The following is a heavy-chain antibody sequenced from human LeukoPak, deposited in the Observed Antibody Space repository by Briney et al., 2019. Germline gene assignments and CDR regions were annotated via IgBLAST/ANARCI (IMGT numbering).Heavy chain of an antibody. CDR1: GYTFTSYA. CDR2: ININTGNP. J-gene: IGHJ4*02. D-gene: IGHD6-13*01. Sequence: GASVKVSCKASGYTFTSYAMNWVRQAPGQGLEWMGWININTGNPTYAQGFTGRFVFSLDTSVSTAYLQISSLKAEDTAVYYCARAGSSWDESYFDYWGQGTLVTVSS. CDR3: ARAGSSWDESYFDY. V-gene: IGHV7-4-1*02.